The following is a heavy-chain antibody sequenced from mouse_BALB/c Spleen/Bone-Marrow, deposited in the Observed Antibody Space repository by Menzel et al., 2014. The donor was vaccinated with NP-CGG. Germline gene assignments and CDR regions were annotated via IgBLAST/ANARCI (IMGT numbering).Heavy chain of an antibody. V-gene: IGHV1S41*01. D-gene: IGHD3-3*01. CDR3: ARGGLHYFDY. CDR2: IAPGSGSS. CDR1: GYTFTSYW. Sequence: DLVKPGASVKLSCKASGYTFTSYWINWVKRRPGQDLEWIGRIAPGSGSSYYNEMFKGKATLTVDTSSSTAYIQLSSLSSEDSAVYFCARGGLHYFDYWGQGTTLTVSS. J-gene: IGHJ2*01.